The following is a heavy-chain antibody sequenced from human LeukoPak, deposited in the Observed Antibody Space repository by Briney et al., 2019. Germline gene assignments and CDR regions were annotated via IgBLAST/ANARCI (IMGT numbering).Heavy chain of an antibody. CDR3: ARLSPFRAAGQTFDY. CDR2: IHPNSGGT. Sequence: ASVKVSCKASGYTFTGYYMHWVRQAPGQGLEWMGWIHPNSGGTNYAQKFQGRVTMTRDTSISTAYMELSRLRSDDTAVYYCARLSPFRAAGQTFDYWGQGTLVTVSS. J-gene: IGHJ4*02. V-gene: IGHV1-2*02. CDR1: GYTFTGYY. D-gene: IGHD6-13*01.